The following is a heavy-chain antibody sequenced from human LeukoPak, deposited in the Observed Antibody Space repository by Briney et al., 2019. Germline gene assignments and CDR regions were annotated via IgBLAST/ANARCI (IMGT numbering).Heavy chain of an antibody. Sequence: GGSLRLSCAASGFTFSSYAMSWVRQAPGKGLEWVSAISGSGGSTYYADSVKGRFTISRDNSKNTLYLQMNSLRAEDTAVYYCATDWAPTRTSGRPFDYWGQGTLVTVSS. CDR3: ATDWAPTRTSGRPFDY. CDR2: ISGSGGST. D-gene: IGHD3-10*01. J-gene: IGHJ4*02. CDR1: GFTFSSYA. V-gene: IGHV3-23*01.